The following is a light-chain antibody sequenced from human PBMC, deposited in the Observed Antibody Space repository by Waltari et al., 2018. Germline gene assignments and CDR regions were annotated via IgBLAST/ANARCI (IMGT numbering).Light chain of an antibody. CDR2: GAS. CDR1: QSVSSN. Sequence: EVVLTQSPATLSLSPGERATLSCRASQSVSSNLAWYQQEPGQAPRLLIYGASTRATDIPARFSGSGSGTEFTLTISSLQSEDFAVYYCQQYNNWPLTFGGGTKVEIK. CDR3: QQYNNWPLT. V-gene: IGKV3-15*01. J-gene: IGKJ4*01.